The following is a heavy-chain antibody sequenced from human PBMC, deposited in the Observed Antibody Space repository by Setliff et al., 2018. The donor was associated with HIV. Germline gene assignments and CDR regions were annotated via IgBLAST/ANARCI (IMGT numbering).Heavy chain of an antibody. V-gene: IGHV3-15*01. CDR2: IKSKTKGGTT. Sequence: GGSLRLSCAASGFTFSTAWMSWVRQAPGKGLEWVGRIKSKTKGGTTDYAAPVKGRFTISRDNSKNTIFLQMNSLRVEDTAIYYCAKMHTAMDPDTFDIWGQGTMVTVSS. CDR3: AKMHTAMDPDTFDI. CDR1: GFTFSTAW. J-gene: IGHJ3*02. D-gene: IGHD5-18*01.